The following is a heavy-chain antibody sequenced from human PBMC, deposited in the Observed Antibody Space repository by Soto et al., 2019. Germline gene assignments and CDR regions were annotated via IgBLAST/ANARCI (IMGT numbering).Heavy chain of an antibody. V-gene: IGHV3-23*01. D-gene: IGHD2-2*01. Sequence: EVQLLESGGALVQPGGSLRLSCAASGFTISNHAMNRVRQAPGKGLEWVSTISASGSTYYADSVKGRFTISRDNSKNTLYLQMNSLRAEDTAVYYCARDPGGHYCTSTSCLYFFDHWGQGTLVIVSS. CDR2: ISASGST. CDR1: GFTISNHA. CDR3: ARDPGGHYCTSTSCLYFFDH. J-gene: IGHJ4*02.